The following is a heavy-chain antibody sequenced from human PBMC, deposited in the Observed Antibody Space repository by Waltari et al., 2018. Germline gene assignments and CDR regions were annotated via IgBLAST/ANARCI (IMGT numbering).Heavy chain of an antibody. V-gene: IGHV3-64*07. J-gene: IGHJ4*02. D-gene: IGHD1-26*01. CDR1: GFTFNTYV. Sequence: EVQLVESGGGLVQPGGSLILSCAASGFTFNTYVMNWVRQAPGKGLEYVSAISSNGGSTFYADSVKGRFTISRDNSKNTLYLQLGSLRAEDMAVYYCARGSRSYFSSFEYWGQGTLVTVSS. CDR2: ISSNGGST. CDR3: ARGSRSYFSSFEY.